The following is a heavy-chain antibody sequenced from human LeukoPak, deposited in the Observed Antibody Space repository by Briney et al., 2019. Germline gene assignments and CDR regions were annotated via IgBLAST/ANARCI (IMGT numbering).Heavy chain of an antibody. CDR1: GYTFTSYG. D-gene: IGHD5-18*01. CDR2: IIPIFGTA. V-gene: IGHV1-69*13. CDR3: ANSDTAMAHYYFDY. Sequence: GASVKVSCKASGYTFTSYGISWVRQAPGQGLEWMGGIIPIFGTANYAQKFQGRVTITADESTSTAYMELSSLRSEDTAVYYCANSDTAMAHYYFDYWGQGTLVTVSS. J-gene: IGHJ4*02.